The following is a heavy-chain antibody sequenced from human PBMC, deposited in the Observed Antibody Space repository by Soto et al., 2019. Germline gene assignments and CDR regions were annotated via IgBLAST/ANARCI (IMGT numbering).Heavy chain of an antibody. CDR3: AKDRGSSGWYSYFYY. J-gene: IGHJ4*02. Sequence: EVQLLESGGGLVQPGGSLRLSCAASGFTFSSYAMSWVRQAPGKGLEWVSAISGSGGSTYYADSVKGRFTISKDNSKNTPYLQMNSLRAEATAVYYCAKDRGSSGWYSYFYYWGQGTLVTVSS. CDR1: GFTFSSYA. V-gene: IGHV3-23*01. D-gene: IGHD6-19*01. CDR2: ISGSGGST.